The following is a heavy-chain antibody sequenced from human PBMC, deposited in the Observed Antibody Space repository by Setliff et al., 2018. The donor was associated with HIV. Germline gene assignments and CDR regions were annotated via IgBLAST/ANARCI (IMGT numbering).Heavy chain of an antibody. CDR2: IIPIFGTA. Sequence: GASVKVSCKASGGTFSTCAISWVRQAPGQGLEWMGGIIPIFGTANYAQNFGGRVTITADESTSTAYMELTSLRSDDTAVYYCASAYDSSGYYYVFDYWGQGTLVTVSS. V-gene: IGHV1-69*13. D-gene: IGHD3-22*01. CDR1: GGTFSTCA. CDR3: ASAYDSSGYYYVFDY. J-gene: IGHJ4*02.